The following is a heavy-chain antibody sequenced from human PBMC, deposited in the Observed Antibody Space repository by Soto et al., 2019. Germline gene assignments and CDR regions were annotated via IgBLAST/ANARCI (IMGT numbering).Heavy chain of an antibody. Sequence: LSCTASGFTFSSQAMSWVRRAPGKGLEWVSAISGSRTTTAYADSVKGWFTISRDNSKNTLYLQMNSLRIGETAIYYCAKDAGTVCSGGSCSFQAPDHWGQGTRVTVSS. CDR2: ISGSRTTT. V-gene: IGHV3-23*01. J-gene: IGHJ4*02. CDR1: GFTFSSQA. CDR3: AKDAGTVCSGGSCSFQAPDH. D-gene: IGHD2-15*01.